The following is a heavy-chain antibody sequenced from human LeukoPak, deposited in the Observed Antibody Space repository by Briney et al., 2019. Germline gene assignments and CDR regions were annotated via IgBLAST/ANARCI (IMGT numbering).Heavy chain of an antibody. J-gene: IGHJ5*02. CDR2: IYYSGST. CDR1: GGSISSYY. D-gene: IGHD3-22*01. V-gene: IGHV4-59*08. Sequence: ASQTLSLTCAVSGGSISSYYWSWIRQPPGKGLEWIGYIYYSGSTNYNPSLKSRVTISVDTSKNQFSLKLSSVTAADTAVYYCARSYDRTFPGWFDPWGQGTLVTVSS. CDR3: ARSYDRTFPGWFDP.